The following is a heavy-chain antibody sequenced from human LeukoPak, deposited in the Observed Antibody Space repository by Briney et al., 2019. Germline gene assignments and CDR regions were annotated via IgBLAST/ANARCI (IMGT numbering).Heavy chain of an antibody. D-gene: IGHD3-10*01. CDR3: ARGRTSGSYYNDAAWFDP. V-gene: IGHV1-46*01. J-gene: IGHJ5*02. CDR2: INPSGGST. CDR1: GYTFTMFY. Sequence: EASVKVSCKASGYTFTMFYIHWVRQAPGQGLEWMGIINPSGGSTSYAQKFQGRVTMTRDTSTSTVYMELSSLRSEDTAVYYCARGRTSGSYYNDAAWFDPWGQGTLVTVSS.